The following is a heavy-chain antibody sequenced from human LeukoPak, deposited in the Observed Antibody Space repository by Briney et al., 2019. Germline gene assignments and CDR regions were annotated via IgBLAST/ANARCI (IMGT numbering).Heavy chain of an antibody. CDR3: ARDTPEYPGYYYYYMDV. D-gene: IGHD2/OR15-2a*01. CDR1: GFTFDDYG. CDR2: INWNGGST. V-gene: IGHV3-20*04. J-gene: IGHJ6*03. Sequence: GGSLRLSCAASGFTFDDYGMSWVRQAPGKGLEWVSGINWNGGSTGYADSVKGRFTISRDNAENSLYLQMNSLRAEDTALYYCARDTPEYPGYYYYYMDVWGKGTTVTVSS.